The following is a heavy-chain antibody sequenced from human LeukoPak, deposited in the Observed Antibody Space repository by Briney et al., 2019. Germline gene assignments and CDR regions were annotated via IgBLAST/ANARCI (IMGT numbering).Heavy chain of an antibody. D-gene: IGHD3-22*01. Sequence: GGSLRLSCEGSGFTFSNYWMGWVRQAPGKGLQWVANIKTDGSEKYYVDSVKGRFTISRDNAKNSLYLQMNSLRAEDTAVYYCAREVTLTYYYDSSGFDAFDIWGQGTMVTVSS. CDR3: AREVTLTYYYDSSGFDAFDI. J-gene: IGHJ3*02. CDR1: GFTFSNYW. CDR2: IKTDGSEK. V-gene: IGHV3-7*01.